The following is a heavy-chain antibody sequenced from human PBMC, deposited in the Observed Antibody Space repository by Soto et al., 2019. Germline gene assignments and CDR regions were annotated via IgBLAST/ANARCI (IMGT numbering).Heavy chain of an antibody. D-gene: IGHD2-15*01. CDR3: TKARCSGNPCYVPDY. Sequence: GASVTVSCKVSGYTITDLSMHWVRQAPGKGLEWMGGFDPEDGETIYAQKFQGRVTMTEDTSTDTAYMELSSLRAEDTATYYCTKARCSGNPCYVPDYWGHGTLVTVSS. CDR2: FDPEDGET. V-gene: IGHV1-24*01. J-gene: IGHJ4*01. CDR1: GYTITDLS.